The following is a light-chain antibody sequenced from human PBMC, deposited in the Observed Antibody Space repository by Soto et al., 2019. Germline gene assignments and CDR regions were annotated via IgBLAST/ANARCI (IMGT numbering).Light chain of an antibody. V-gene: IGLV4-60*02. Sequence: QLVLTQSSSASASLGSSVKVTCTLSSGHSSYIILWHQQQPGKAPRYLMKLEGSGSYNKGSGVPDRFSGSSSGADRYLTISNLQFEDEADYYCETWDSYTGVFGGGTKLTVL. CDR1: SGHSSYI. J-gene: IGLJ3*02. CDR3: ETWDSYTGV. CDR2: LEGSGSY.